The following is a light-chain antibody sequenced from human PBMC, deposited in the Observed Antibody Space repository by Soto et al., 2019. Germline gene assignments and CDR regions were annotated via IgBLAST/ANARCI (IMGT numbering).Light chain of an antibody. CDR1: QSVTSNY. V-gene: IGKV3-20*01. Sequence: EIVLTQSPATLSLSPGERASLSCRASQSVTSNYLAGYQQKSGQAPMLLIYRTSSRATTIPDTFSGSGSGTDFTLTISRLETEDVAVYHCEQYGDSPQTFGQGTKVEIK. J-gene: IGKJ1*01. CDR3: EQYGDSPQT. CDR2: RTS.